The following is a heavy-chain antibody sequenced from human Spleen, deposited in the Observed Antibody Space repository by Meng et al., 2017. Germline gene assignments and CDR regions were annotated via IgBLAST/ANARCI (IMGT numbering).Heavy chain of an antibody. CDR3: ARSGDSSGYGYNWFDP. Sequence: VQLQESGPGLVKPPETLSLTCTVSGGSISSYYWSWIRQPAGKGLEWIGRIYTSGSTNYNPSLKSRVTMSVDTSKNQFSLKLSSVTAADTAVYYCARSGDSSGYGYNWFDPWGQGTLVTVSS. V-gene: IGHV4-4*07. CDR1: GGSISSYY. D-gene: IGHD3-22*01. CDR2: IYTSGST. J-gene: IGHJ5*02.